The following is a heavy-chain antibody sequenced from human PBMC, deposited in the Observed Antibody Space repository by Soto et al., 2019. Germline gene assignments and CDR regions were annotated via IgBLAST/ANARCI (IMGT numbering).Heavy chain of an antibody. CDR1: GLTFSRHG. V-gene: IGHV3-33*03. D-gene: IGHD4-4*01. J-gene: IGHJ4*02. CDR3: AVVDGHSNDLDY. Sequence: QVQLVESGGGVVQPGTSLRLSCAASGLTFSRHGMHWVRQGPGKGLEWVALIRYDGSEKYYADSVKGRFSISKDNTKNTLYLQRESLRAEDTAVYYWAVVDGHSNDLDYWGQGTLVTVSS. CDR2: IRYDGSEK.